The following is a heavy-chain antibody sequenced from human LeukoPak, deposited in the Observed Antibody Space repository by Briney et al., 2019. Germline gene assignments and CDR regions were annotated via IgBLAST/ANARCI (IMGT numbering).Heavy chain of an antibody. J-gene: IGHJ4*02. CDR1: GFIFSNYG. V-gene: IGHV3-23*01. CDR2: ITSGGLT. D-gene: IGHD1-26*01. Sequence: GGTLRLSCAASGFIFSNYGMNWVRQAPGKGLEWVSGITSGGLTFYASSVKGRFTTSRDNSEKTLYLQINSLRAEDTALYYCGQDWAWGAFGNWGQGALVTVSS. CDR3: GQDWAWGAFGN.